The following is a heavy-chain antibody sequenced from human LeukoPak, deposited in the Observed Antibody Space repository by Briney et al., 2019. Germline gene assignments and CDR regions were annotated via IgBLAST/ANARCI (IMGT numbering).Heavy chain of an antibody. D-gene: IGHD3-10*01. CDR3: AKDEVGSGSLYYFDY. V-gene: IGHV3-23*01. Sequence: GGSLRLSCEASGNYWMHWVRQAPGKGLEWVSAISGSGGSTYYADSVKGRFTISRDNSKNTLYLQMNSLRAEDTAVYYCAKDEVGSGSLYYFDYWGQGTLVTVSS. J-gene: IGHJ4*02. CDR1: GNYW. CDR2: ISGSGGST.